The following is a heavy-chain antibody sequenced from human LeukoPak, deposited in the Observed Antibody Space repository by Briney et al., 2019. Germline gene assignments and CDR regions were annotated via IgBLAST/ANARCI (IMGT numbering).Heavy chain of an antibody. CDR3: AREPIIAAAYYFDY. CDR1: GFTSSSYA. V-gene: IGHV3-30-3*01. J-gene: IGHJ4*02. D-gene: IGHD6-13*01. Sequence: PGGSLRLSCAASGFTSSSYAMHWVRQAPGKGLEWVAVISYDGSNKYYADSVKGRFTISRDNSKNTLYLQMNSLRAEDTAVYYCAREPIIAAAYYFDYWGQGTLVTVSS. CDR2: ISYDGSNK.